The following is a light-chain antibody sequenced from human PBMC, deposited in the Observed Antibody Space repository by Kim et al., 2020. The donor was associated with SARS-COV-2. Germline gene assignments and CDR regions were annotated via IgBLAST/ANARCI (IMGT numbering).Light chain of an antibody. V-gene: IGLV4-69*01. CDR3: QTWGTGIVV. J-gene: IGLJ2*01. CDR1: SGNSSYD. Sequence: ASIKLTRTLGSGNSSYDSAWRQQQPGKSPRYLMKLHSDGSHSKGDGIPDRFSGSSSGAERYLTISSLQSEDEADYYCQTWGTGIVVFGGGTQLTVL. CDR2: LHSDGSH.